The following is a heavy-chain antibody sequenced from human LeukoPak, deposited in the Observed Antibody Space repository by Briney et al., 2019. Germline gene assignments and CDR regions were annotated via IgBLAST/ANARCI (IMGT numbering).Heavy chain of an antibody. J-gene: IGHJ4*02. Sequence: PSETLSLTCSVSGVSITTNGYSWSWIRQHPGKGLECIGYIFYSGITYYNPSLKSRVSVSLETSKNQFSLKLSSVTVADTAVFYCVSWRRGSGMEEDHWGQGTLVTVSS. CDR2: IFYSGIT. D-gene: IGHD6-25*01. CDR1: GVSITTNGYS. V-gene: IGHV4-31*03. CDR3: VSWRRGSGMEEDH.